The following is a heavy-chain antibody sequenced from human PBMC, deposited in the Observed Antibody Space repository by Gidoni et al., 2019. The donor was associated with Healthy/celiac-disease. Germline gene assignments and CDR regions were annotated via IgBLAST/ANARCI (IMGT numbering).Heavy chain of an antibody. CDR2: ISYDGSNK. J-gene: IGHJ4*02. CDR1: GFPFSSYA. V-gene: IGHV3-30-3*01. D-gene: IGHD5-12*01. CDR3: ARDVKWIRFFDY. Sequence: QVQLVASGGGVVQPGRSLRLSCSASGFPFSSYAMHWVRQDPGKGLEWVEVISYDGSNKYYADSVKGRFTISRDNSKNTLYLKMNSLRAEDTAVYYCARDVKWIRFFDYWGQGTLVTVSS.